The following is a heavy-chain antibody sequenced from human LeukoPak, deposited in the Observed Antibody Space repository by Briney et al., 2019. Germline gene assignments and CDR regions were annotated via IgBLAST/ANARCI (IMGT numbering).Heavy chain of an antibody. CDR2: IYYSGST. J-gene: IGHJ4*02. Sequence: PSETLSLTCTVSGGSIRRSSYYWGWTRQPPGKGLEWIGYIYYSGSTSYSPSLKSRVTISVDTSKNQFSLKLSSVTAADTAVYYCARGRDGYPFWGQGTLVSVSS. CDR3: ARGRDGYPF. V-gene: IGHV4-61*05. CDR1: GGSIRRSSYY. D-gene: IGHD5-24*01.